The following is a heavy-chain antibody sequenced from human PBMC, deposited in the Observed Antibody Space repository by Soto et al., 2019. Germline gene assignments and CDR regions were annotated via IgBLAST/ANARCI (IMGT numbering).Heavy chain of an antibody. Sequence: GGSLRLSCAASGFTVSSYGMHWVRQAPGKGLEWVAVISRDGGTKYYADSVKGRFTISRDNAKNTLYLQMNSLRADDTAVYYCTRGAGGPTDFWGQGTLVTVLL. J-gene: IGHJ4*02. D-gene: IGHD6-25*01. CDR3: TRGAGGPTDF. V-gene: IGHV3-30*03. CDR1: GFTVSSYG. CDR2: ISRDGGTK.